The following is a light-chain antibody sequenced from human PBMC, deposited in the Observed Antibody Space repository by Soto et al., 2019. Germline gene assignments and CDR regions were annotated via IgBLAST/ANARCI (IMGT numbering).Light chain of an antibody. J-gene: IGKJ5*01. CDR2: WAS. V-gene: IGKV4-1*01. CDR3: QQYYSIPPT. CDR1: QSVLYSSNNKNY. Sequence: DIVMTQSPDSLAVSLGERATINCKSSQSVLYSSNNKNYLAWYQQKPGQPPKLLIYWASTRESGVPDRFSGSGSGTDVTRTISSLQAEDVAVYYCQQYYSIPPTFGQGTRLEIK.